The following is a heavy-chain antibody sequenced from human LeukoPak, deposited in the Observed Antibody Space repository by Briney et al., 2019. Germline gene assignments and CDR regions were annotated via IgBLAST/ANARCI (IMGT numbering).Heavy chain of an antibody. Sequence: ASVKVSCKASGYTFTSYYMHWVRQAPGQGLEWMGLTNPTGGSTGYAQKFQGRVTMTRDMSTSTDYMELSSLRSEDTAIYYSARDNSVGDNAWWFDPWGQGTLVSVSS. CDR3: ARDNSVGDNAWWFDP. CDR2: TNPTGGST. D-gene: IGHD1-26*01. CDR1: GYTFTSYY. J-gene: IGHJ5*02. V-gene: IGHV1-46*01.